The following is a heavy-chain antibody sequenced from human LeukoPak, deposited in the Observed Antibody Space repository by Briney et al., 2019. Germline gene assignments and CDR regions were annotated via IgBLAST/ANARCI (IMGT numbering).Heavy chain of an antibody. Sequence: ASGKVSCKASGGTFSSYAISWVRQAPGQGLEWMGGIIPIFGTANYAQKFQGRVTITADESTSTAYMELSSLRSEDTAVYYCAILVVAATTIDYWGQGTLVTVSS. D-gene: IGHD2-15*01. CDR2: IIPIFGTA. CDR3: AILVVAATTIDY. V-gene: IGHV1-69*13. J-gene: IGHJ4*02. CDR1: GGTFSSYA.